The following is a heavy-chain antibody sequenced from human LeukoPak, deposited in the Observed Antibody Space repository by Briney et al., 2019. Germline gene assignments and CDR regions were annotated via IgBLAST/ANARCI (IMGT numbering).Heavy chain of an antibody. V-gene: IGHV3-30*18. CDR2: ISYDGSNK. J-gene: IGHJ2*01. CDR1: GFTFSSYG. D-gene: IGHD3-10*01. Sequence: PGGSLRLSCAASGFTFSSYGMHWVRQAPGKRLEWVAVISYDGSNKYYADSVKGRFTISRDNSKNTLYLQMNSLRAEDTAVYYCAKVAVWFGEFGYFDLWGRGTLVTVSS. CDR3: AKVAVWFGEFGYFDL.